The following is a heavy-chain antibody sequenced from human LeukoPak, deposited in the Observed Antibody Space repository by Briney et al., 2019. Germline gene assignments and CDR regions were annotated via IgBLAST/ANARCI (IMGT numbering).Heavy chain of an antibody. D-gene: IGHD2-21*02. CDR3: AKEGYCGGDCKGAFDI. CDR2: ISGSGGST. Sequence: GGSLRLSCAASGFTFSSYGMHWVRQAPGKGLEWVSAISGSGGSTYYADSVKGRFTISRDNSKNTLYLQMNSLRAEDTAVYYCAKEGYCGGDCKGAFDIWGQGTMVTVSS. CDR1: GFTFSSYG. V-gene: IGHV3-23*01. J-gene: IGHJ3*02.